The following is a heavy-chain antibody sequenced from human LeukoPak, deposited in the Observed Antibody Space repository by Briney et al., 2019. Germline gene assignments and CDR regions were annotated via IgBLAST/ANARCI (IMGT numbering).Heavy chain of an antibody. Sequence: GGSLRLSCAASGFPFSSHGIHWVRQAPGKGLEWVALISFDGSKNWYAHSVKGRFTISRDNSKNTLYLQMNSLRAEDTAVYYCARVIAAAGRPNWYFDLWGRGTLVTVSS. J-gene: IGHJ2*01. D-gene: IGHD6-13*01. V-gene: IGHV3-30*03. CDR1: GFPFSSHG. CDR2: ISFDGSKN. CDR3: ARVIAAAGRPNWYFDL.